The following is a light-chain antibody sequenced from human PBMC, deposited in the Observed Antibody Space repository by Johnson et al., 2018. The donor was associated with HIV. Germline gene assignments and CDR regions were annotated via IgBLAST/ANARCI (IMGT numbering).Light chain of an antibody. CDR1: SSNIGNNY. J-gene: IGLJ1*01. V-gene: IGLV1-51*02. CDR2: ENN. Sequence: QSVLTQPPSVSAAPGQKVTISCSGSSSNIGNNYVSWYQQVPGTAPKLLIYENNKRPSGIPDRFSGSRSGTSATLGITGLQTGDEADYYCGTWDSSLVAFYVYGTGTKVTVL. CDR3: GTWDSSLVAFYV.